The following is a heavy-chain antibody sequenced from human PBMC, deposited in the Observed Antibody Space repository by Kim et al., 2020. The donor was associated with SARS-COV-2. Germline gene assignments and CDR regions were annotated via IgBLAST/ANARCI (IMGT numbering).Heavy chain of an antibody. J-gene: IGHJ6*02. CDR3: ARDLNYYGSGSYYIPYYYYGMDV. V-gene: IGHV7-4-1*02. D-gene: IGHD3-10*01. CDR1: GYTFTSYA. Sequence: ASVKVSCKASGYTFTSYAMNWVRQAPGQGLEWMGWINTNTGNPTYAQGFTGRFVFSLDTSVSTAYLQISSLKAEDTAVYYCARDLNYYGSGSYYIPYYYYGMDVWGQGTTVTVSS. CDR2: INTNTGNP.